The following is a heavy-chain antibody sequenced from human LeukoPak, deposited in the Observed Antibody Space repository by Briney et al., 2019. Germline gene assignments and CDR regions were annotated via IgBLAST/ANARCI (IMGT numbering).Heavy chain of an antibody. CDR3: ARDEGQWLAPAAFDI. D-gene: IGHD6-19*01. Sequence: GGSLRLSCAASGFTFSSYSMNWVRQAPGKGLEWVSSISSSSSYIYYADSVKGRFTISRDNAKNSLYLQMNSLRAEDTAVYYCARDEGQWLAPAAFDIWGQGTMVTVSS. CDR2: ISSSSSYI. CDR1: GFTFSSYS. V-gene: IGHV3-21*01. J-gene: IGHJ3*02.